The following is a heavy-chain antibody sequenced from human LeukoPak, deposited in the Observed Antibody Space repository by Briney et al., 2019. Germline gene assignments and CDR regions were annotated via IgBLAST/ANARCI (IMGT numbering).Heavy chain of an antibody. CDR1: GFTFTNHW. V-gene: IGHV3-7*03. CDR2: IKEDGSEE. CDR3: AKSGSSVFWS. D-gene: IGHD3-3*02. Sequence: PGGSLRLSCAASGFTFTNHWMSWVRQAPGKGLEWVANIKEDGSEECYVDSVKGRFTVSRDNVKNSLFLQMNSLRVDDTAVYYCAKSGSSVFWSWGQGTLVTVSS. J-gene: IGHJ5*02.